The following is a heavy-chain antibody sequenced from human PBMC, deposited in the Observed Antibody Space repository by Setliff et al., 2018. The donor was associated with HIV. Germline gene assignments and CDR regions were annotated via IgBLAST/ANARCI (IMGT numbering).Heavy chain of an antibody. CDR3: AYDSDGYYYVGHY. CDR2: INPNRGGT. Sequence: ASVKVSCKASGYTFTGYYIHWVRQAPGQGLEWMGWINPNRGGTNYAQKFQGRVTMTRDTSISTAYMELSSLRSEDTAVYYCAYDSDGYYYVGHYWGQGTLVTSPQ. D-gene: IGHD3-22*01. V-gene: IGHV1-2*02. J-gene: IGHJ4*02. CDR1: GYTFTGYY.